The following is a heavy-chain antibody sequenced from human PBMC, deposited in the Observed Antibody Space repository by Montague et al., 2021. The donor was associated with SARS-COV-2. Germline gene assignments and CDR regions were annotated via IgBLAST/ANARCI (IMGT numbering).Heavy chain of an antibody. Sequence: SETLSLTCAVYGESFSGVFCSWSRQPPGTGLEWISVMNDRGVANYNYNPSLGSRVTISADTSKNQFSLKLRSVTAADTAVYYCARWDHQTVTVSSFGGKSANDXWGQGTLVTVSS. J-gene: IGHJ4*02. V-gene: IGHV4-34*01. D-gene: IGHD4-11*01. CDR2: MNDRGVANY. CDR1: GESFSGVF. CDR3: ARWDHQTVTVSSFGGKSANDX.